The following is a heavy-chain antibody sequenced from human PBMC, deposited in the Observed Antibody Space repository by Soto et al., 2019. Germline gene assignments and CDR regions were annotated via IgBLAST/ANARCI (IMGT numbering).Heavy chain of an antibody. CDR3: ARYVVPAATPYYYYGRDV. CDR2: LIPIFGTA. V-gene: IGHV1-69*06. J-gene: IGHJ6*02. CDR1: GGTFSSYA. D-gene: IGHD2-2*01. Sequence: QVQLVQSGAEVKKPGSSVKVSCKASGGTFSSYAISWVRQAPGQGLEWIGGLIPIFGTANYAQKFQGRVTVTADTSPSTAYMELSSLRAEDTAVYYCARYVVPAATPYYYYGRDVWGQGTTVTVSS.